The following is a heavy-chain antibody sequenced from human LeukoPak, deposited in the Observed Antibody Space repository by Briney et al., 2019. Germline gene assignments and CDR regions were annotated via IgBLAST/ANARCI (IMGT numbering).Heavy chain of an antibody. CDR1: GGSMNSYY. Sequence: PSETLSLTCTVSGGSMNSYYWSWVRQPAGKGLEWIGRIYSTGTTNYNPSLKSRVTMSVDTSKNQFSLKLSSVPAADTAVYFCARGSSGYYREDYWGRGTLVTVSS. J-gene: IGHJ4*02. V-gene: IGHV4-4*07. D-gene: IGHD3-22*01. CDR2: IYSTGTT. CDR3: ARGSSGYYREDY.